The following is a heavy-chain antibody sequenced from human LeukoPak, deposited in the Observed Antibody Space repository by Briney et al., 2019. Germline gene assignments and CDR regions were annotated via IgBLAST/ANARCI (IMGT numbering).Heavy chain of an antibody. CDR3: ASTPDWNYLPGY. CDR1: GFTFSKNG. CDR2: ISTSGNYI. Sequence: GGSLRLSCAASGFTFSKNGMHWVRQAPGKGLEWVSYISTSGNYIYYADSVKGRFTISRDNAKNSLYLQMNSLRAEDTAVYYCASTPDWNYLPGYWGQGTLVTVSS. J-gene: IGHJ4*02. D-gene: IGHD1-7*01. V-gene: IGHV3-21*01.